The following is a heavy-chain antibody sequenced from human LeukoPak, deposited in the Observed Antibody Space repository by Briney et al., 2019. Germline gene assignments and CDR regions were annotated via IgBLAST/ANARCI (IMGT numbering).Heavy chain of an antibody. J-gene: IGHJ4*02. V-gene: IGHV4-34*01. CDR2: INHSGRA. CDR3: ARFDPGLGWAFDY. D-gene: IGHD3-16*01. Sequence: SETLSLTCTVSGGSFSSYSWSWIRQPSGKGLEWIGEINHSGRANYSPSLQSRVTISIDTSKNQFSLILNSVTDEDTSVYFCARFDPGLGWAFDYWGQGTLVTVSS. CDR1: GGSFSSYS.